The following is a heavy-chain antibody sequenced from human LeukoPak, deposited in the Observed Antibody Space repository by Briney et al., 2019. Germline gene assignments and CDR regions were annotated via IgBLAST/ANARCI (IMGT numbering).Heavy chain of an antibody. V-gene: IGHV3-30*02. D-gene: IGHD2-2*01. CDR2: IRYDGSNK. Sequence: GGALRLSCAAPGFSFSSYGMYWVRQALGKGLEWVAFIRYDGSNKYYADSVKGRFTISRDNSKNTLYLQMNSLRAEDTAVYYCAKVIVVPAASPMDVWGKGTSVTVSS. J-gene: IGHJ6*03. CDR1: GFSFSSYG. CDR3: AKVIVVPAASPMDV.